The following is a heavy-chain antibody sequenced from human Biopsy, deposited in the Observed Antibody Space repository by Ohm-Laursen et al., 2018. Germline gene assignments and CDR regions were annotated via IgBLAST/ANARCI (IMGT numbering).Heavy chain of an antibody. CDR2: ISPSGATT. V-gene: IGHV1-46*01. D-gene: IGHD5-24*01. Sequence: ASVKVSCKPSGHIFATYHIHWVRQAPGQGLEWMGVISPSGATTSFSQKFQGRITMTRDTSTGTVYMDLNSLGSEDTAVYYCARAGVGSDGTDSYYYGMDVWGPGTTVTVSS. J-gene: IGHJ6*02. CDR3: ARAGVGSDGTDSYYYGMDV. CDR1: GHIFATYH.